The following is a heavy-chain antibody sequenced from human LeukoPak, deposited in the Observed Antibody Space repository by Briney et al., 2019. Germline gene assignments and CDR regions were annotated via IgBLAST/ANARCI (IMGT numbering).Heavy chain of an antibody. CDR1: GFTFSSYE. CDR3: AREFGGGRDYYGMDV. Sequence: QPGGSLRLSCAASGFTFSSYEMNWVRQAPGKRLEWVSYISSSGSTIYYADSVKGRFTISRDNAKNSLYLQMNSLRAEDTAVYYCAREFGGGRDYYGMDVWGQGTTVTVSS. D-gene: IGHD3-10*01. J-gene: IGHJ6*02. CDR2: ISSSGSTI. V-gene: IGHV3-48*03.